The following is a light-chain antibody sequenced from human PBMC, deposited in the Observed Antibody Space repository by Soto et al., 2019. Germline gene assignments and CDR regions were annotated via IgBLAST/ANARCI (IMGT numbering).Light chain of an antibody. CDR1: QSISLF. J-gene: IGKJ1*01. CDR2: AAS. CDR3: HQTDSIPET. Sequence: DIQMTQSPSSLSASVGDTVTITCRASQSISLFLNWYQQKPGKAPKLLIYAASSLQSGVPSRFTGNGSGTDFTLTISSLQPKDFATYYCHQTDSIPETFGQGTKVEIK. V-gene: IGKV1-39*01.